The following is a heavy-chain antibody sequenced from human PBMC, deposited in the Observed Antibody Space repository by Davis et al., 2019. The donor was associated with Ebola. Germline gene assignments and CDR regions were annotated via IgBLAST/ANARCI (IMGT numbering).Heavy chain of an antibody. D-gene: IGHD5-12*01. CDR3: TTPGGQDSGYDVFDI. CDR1: RGTFSSYT. V-gene: IGHV1-69*02. CDR2: IIPILGIA. J-gene: IGHJ3*02. Sequence: AASVKVSCKASRGTFSSYTISWVRQAPGQGLEWMGRIIPILGIANYAQKFQGRVTVTRDTSTTTVYMDLSSLRSEDTALYYCTTPGGQDSGYDVFDIWGQGTMVTVSS.